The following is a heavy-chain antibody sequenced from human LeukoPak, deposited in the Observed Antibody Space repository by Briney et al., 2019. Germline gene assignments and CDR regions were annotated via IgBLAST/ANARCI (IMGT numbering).Heavy chain of an antibody. CDR1: GFTFSSYG. V-gene: IGHV3-33*06. CDR2: IWYDGSNK. Sequence: GGSLRLSCAASGFTFSSYGMHWVRQAPGKGLEWVAVIWYDGSNKYYADSVKGRFTISRDNSKNTLYLQMNSLRAEDTAVYYCAKDLNSYGYLACVYWGQGTLVTVSS. D-gene: IGHD5-18*01. J-gene: IGHJ4*02. CDR3: AKDLNSYGYLACVY.